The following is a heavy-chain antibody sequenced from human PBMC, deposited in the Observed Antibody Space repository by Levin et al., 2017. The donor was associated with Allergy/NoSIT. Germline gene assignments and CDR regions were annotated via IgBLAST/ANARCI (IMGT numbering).Heavy chain of an antibody. V-gene: IGHV3-7*01. J-gene: IGHJ5*02. Sequence: GGSLRLSCAASGFTFSSYWMTWVRQAPGKGLEWVANIKQDGSDKYYVDSVKGRFTISRDNAKNSLYLQMNSLRVEETAVYYCARDGYGDYVIGPRYNWFDPWGQGTLVTVSS. CDR1: GFTFSSYW. CDR3: ARDGYGDYVIGPRYNWFDP. D-gene: IGHD4-17*01. CDR2: IKQDGSDK.